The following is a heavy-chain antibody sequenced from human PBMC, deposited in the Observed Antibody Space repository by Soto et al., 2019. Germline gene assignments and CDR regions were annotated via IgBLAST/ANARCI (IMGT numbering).Heavy chain of an antibody. V-gene: IGHV4-38-2*02. J-gene: IGHJ5*02. CDR3: AKDAATRGWFDP. D-gene: IGHD6-25*01. Sequence: SDTLSLTCAVSGYSINSGYYWGWIRQPPGKGLEWIGNILHTGSTYYNPSLTSRATISVDTSRNQISLRLRSVTAADTAIYYCAKDAATRGWFDPWGQGTLVTVSS. CDR1: GYSINSGYY. CDR2: ILHTGST.